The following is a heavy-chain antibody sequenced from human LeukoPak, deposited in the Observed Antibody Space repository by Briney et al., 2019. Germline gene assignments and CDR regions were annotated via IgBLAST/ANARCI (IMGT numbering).Heavy chain of an antibody. Sequence: SETLSLTCTVSGGSVSNYYWSWIRQSPGKGLEWIGYIYYTETSYNPSLKSRVTLSADTSKNQFSLKLYSVTAADTAVYYCATRKLGNDYWGQGTLVTVSS. V-gene: IGHV4-59*02. CDR3: ATRKLGNDY. D-gene: IGHD7-27*01. J-gene: IGHJ4*02. CDR1: GGSVSNYY. CDR2: IYYTET.